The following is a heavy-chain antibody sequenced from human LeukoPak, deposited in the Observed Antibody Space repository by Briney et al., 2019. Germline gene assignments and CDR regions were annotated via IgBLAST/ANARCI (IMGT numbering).Heavy chain of an antibody. CDR3: AKASWGMDV. Sequence: PGGSLRLSCVASRFTFSDYFMTWIRQPPGKPLECVSYISTIDGIIYYADSVKDRFTISRDNAKSSLFLQMNNLRAEDTAVYYCAKASWGMDVWGQGSSVIVS. CDR1: RFTFSDYF. CDR2: ISTIDGII. V-gene: IGHV3-11*01. J-gene: IGHJ6*02.